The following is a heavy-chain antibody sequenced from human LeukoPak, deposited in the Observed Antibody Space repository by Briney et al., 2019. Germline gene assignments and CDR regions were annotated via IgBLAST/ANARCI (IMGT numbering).Heavy chain of an antibody. J-gene: IGHJ3*02. Sequence: PSEALSLTCTVSGGSISSYYRSWLRPPAGKGLEWIGRIYTTGSTSYSTSLKSRVTMSVDTSKNQFSLKLSSVTAAGTAVYYCARDGSRRYYDNSGAFDIWGQGTMVTVSS. CDR2: IYTTGST. CDR3: ARDGSRRYYDNSGAFDI. D-gene: IGHD3-22*01. CDR1: GGSISSYY. V-gene: IGHV4-4*07.